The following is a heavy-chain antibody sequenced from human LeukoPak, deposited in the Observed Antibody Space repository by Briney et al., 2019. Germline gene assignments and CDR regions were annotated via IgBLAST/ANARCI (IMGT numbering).Heavy chain of an antibody. CDR2: ITSGSSYR. CDR1: GFTFSSYN. J-gene: IGHJ6*03. Sequence: GGSLRLSCAASGFTFSSYNMNWVRQAPGKGLEWVSSITSGSSYRFYADSVKGRFTISRDNPKNSLYLQMNSLRAEDTAVYYCARDPYSGSYGNYYYYFMDVWGKGTTVTISS. V-gene: IGHV3-21*01. D-gene: IGHD1-26*01. CDR3: ARDPYSGSYGNYYYYFMDV.